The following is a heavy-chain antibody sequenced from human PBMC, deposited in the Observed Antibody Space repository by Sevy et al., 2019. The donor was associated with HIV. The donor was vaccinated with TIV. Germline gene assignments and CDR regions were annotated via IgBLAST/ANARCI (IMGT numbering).Heavy chain of an antibody. V-gene: IGHV3-23*01. D-gene: IGHD2-15*01. CDR3: AKDRAVLVGDAFDL. CDR2: ISGSGGST. Sequence: GGSLRISCAASEITLSNYAMNWVRQAPGRGLEWVSAISGSGGSTYYADSVKGRFTISRDNSKNTLSLQMHSLRVEDTAVYYCAKDRAVLVGDAFDLWGQGTMVTVSS. J-gene: IGHJ3*01. CDR1: EITLSNYA.